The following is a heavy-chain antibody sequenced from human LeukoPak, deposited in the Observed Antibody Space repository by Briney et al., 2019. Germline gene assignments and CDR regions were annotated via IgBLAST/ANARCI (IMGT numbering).Heavy chain of an antibody. V-gene: IGHV5-51*01. CDR2: IYPGDSDT. CDR3: ARRYSGYEYFEY. D-gene: IGHD5-12*01. CDR1: GYSFTSYW. J-gene: IGHJ4*02. Sequence: GESLKISSKGSGYSFTSYWIGWVRQMPRKGLEWMGIIYPGDSDTRYSPSFQGQVTISADKSINTAYLHWSSLKASDTAMYYCARRYSGYEYFEYWGQGTLVTVSS.